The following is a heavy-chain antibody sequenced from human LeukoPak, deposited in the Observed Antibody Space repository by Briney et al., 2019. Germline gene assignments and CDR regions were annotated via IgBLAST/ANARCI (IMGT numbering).Heavy chain of an antibody. D-gene: IGHD5-24*01. CDR1: GFTFNDYY. CDR3: ASDGAGLDT. CDR2: INIGGTNT. V-gene: IGHV3-11*01. J-gene: IGHJ5*02. Sequence: PGGSLRLSCAASGFTFNDYYMSWIRQAPGKGLEWLSYINIGGTNTHYADSVKGRFTISRDNAKKSLYLEMNNLRAEDTAVYYCASDGAGLDTWGQGVRFTVS.